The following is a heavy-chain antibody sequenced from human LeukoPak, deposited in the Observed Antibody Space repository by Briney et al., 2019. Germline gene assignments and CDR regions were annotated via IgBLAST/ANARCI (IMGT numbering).Heavy chain of an antibody. D-gene: IGHD2-2*01. CDR2: IYYSGST. CDR3: ARELIVPAALEGDAFDI. CDR1: GGSISSGGYY. V-gene: IGHV4-31*03. Sequence: SETLSLTCTVSGGSISSGGYYGSWIRQHPGKGLEWIGYIYYSGSTYYNPSLKSRVTISVDTSKNQFSLKLSSVTAADTAVYYCARELIVPAALEGDAFDIWGQGTMVTVSS. J-gene: IGHJ3*02.